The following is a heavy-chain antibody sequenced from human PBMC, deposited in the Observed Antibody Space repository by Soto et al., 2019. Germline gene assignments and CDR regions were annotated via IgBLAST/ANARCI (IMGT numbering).Heavy chain of an antibody. D-gene: IGHD6-19*01. CDR3: AKVVSFGSGSLRGAFDI. CDR1: GFTFSSYA. V-gene: IGHV3-23*01. CDR2: ISGSGGST. J-gene: IGHJ3*02. Sequence: GGSLRLSCAASGFTFSSYAMSWVRQAPGKGLEWVSAISGSGGSTYYADSVKGRFTISRDNSKNTLYLQMNSLRAEDTAVYYCAKVVSFGSGSLRGAFDIWGQGTMVTVSS.